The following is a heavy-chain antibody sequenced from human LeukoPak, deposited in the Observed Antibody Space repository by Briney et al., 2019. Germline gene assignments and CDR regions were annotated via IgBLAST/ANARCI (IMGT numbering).Heavy chain of an antibody. CDR2: INHSGST. V-gene: IGHV4-34*01. CDR1: GGSFSGYY. D-gene: IGHD5-18*01. J-gene: IGHJ4*02. Sequence: SETLSLTCAVYGGSFSGYYWSWIRQPPGKGLEWIGEINHSGSTNYNPSLKSRVTISVDTSKNQFSLKLSSVTAADTAAYYCARESYGHTSDYWGQGTLVTVSS. CDR3: ARESYGHTSDY.